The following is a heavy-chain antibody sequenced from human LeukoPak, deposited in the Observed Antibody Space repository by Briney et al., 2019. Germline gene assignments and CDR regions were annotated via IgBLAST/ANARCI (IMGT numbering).Heavy chain of an antibody. J-gene: IGHJ4*02. Sequence: SETLSLTCTVSGGSISSSSYYWGWIRQPPGKGLEWIGSIYYSGNTYYNPSLKSRVTISVDTSKNQFFLRLSSVTAADTAVYYCARRNYYDSSGYYYEDYWGQGTLVTVSS. V-gene: IGHV4-39*01. D-gene: IGHD3-22*01. CDR2: IYYSGNT. CDR1: GGSISSSSYY. CDR3: ARRNYYDSSGYYYEDY.